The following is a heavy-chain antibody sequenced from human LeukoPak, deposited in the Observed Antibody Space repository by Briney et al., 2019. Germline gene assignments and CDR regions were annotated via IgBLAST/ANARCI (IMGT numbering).Heavy chain of an antibody. Sequence: GRSLRLSCAASGFTFSSYAMHWVRQAPGKGLEWVAVISYDGSNKYYADSVKGRFTISRDNSKNTLYLQMNSLRVEDTAVYYCARYATAATTPRYGMDVWGQGTTVTVSS. CDR3: ARYATAATTPRYGMDV. D-gene: IGHD2-15*01. J-gene: IGHJ6*02. V-gene: IGHV3-30*04. CDR1: GFTFSSYA. CDR2: ISYDGSNK.